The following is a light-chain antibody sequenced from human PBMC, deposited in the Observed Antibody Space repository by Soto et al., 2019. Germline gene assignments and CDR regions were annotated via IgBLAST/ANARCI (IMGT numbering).Light chain of an antibody. J-gene: IGLJ1*01. V-gene: IGLV2-14*01. CDR2: DVS. CDR1: SRDVGGYNS. CDR3: SSYTTGGSYV. Sequence: QSALTQPASVSRSPGLSIAISCTGTSRDVGGYNSVSWYQQQPGKVPKLMIYDVSNRPSGVSNRFSGSKSGNTASLTISGLQAEDEGDYYCSSYTTGGSYVFGTGTKLTVL.